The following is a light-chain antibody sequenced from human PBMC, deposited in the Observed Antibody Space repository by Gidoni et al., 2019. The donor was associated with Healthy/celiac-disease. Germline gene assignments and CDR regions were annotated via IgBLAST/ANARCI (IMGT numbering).Light chain of an antibody. CDR1: SSDVGGYNY. J-gene: IGLJ2*01. V-gene: IGLV2-14*01. CDR3: SSYTSSSTLV. Sequence: QSALTQPASVSGSPGQSIIISCTGTSSDVGGYNYVSWCQQHPGKAPKLIIYDVTNWPSGVSNRFFGSKSGNTASLTISGLQAEDEGDYYCSSYTSSSTLVFGGGTKLTVL. CDR2: DVT.